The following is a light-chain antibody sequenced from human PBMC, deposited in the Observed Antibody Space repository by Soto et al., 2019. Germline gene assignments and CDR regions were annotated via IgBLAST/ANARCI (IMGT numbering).Light chain of an antibody. V-gene: IGLV2-14*01. Sequence: QSALTRPASVSGSPGQSTTISCSGTISDVGGNNYVSWYQHHPGKAPKVIIYEVRKWPSGVSNRFSGSKSGNTASLTISGLQAEDEADYYCSSYTSSGTWVFGGGTKVTVL. CDR3: SSYTSSGTWV. CDR2: EVR. CDR1: ISDVGGNNY. J-gene: IGLJ3*02.